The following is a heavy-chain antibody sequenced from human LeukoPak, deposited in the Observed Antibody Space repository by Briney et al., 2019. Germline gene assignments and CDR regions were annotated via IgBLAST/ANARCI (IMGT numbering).Heavy chain of an antibody. J-gene: IGHJ1*01. V-gene: IGHV3-23*01. D-gene: IGHD3-22*01. CDR3: AKGSGYYPEYFQH. Sequence: QSGGSLRLSCTASGFTFSSYAMNWVRQAPGKGLEWVSGIGAGGTFTYYADSVKGRFTIFRDNSRNTLYLQMNSLRAEDTAVYYCAKGSGYYPEYFQHWGQGTLVTVSS. CDR1: GFTFSSYA. CDR2: IGAGGTFT.